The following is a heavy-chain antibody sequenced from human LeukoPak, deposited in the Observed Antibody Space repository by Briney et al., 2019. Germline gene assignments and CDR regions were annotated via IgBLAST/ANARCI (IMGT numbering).Heavy chain of an antibody. J-gene: IGHJ6*03. CDR2: IKQDGSEK. D-gene: IGHD4-17*01. CDR3: ARKGLTTTYYYYMDV. V-gene: IGHV3-7*01. Sequence: GGSLRLSCAASGFTFSSYWMGWVRQAPGKGLEWVANIKQDGSEKYYVDSVKGRFTISRDNAKNSLYLQMNSLRAEDTAVYYCARKGLTTTYYYYMDVWGKGTTVTISS. CDR1: GFTFSSYW.